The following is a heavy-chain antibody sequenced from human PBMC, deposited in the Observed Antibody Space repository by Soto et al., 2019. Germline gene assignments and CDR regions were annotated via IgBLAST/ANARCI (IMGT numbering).Heavy chain of an antibody. CDR1: GFTFSSYA. J-gene: IGHJ2*01. CDR3: AKDQSQSAVAAFSEFDL. Sequence: EVQLLESGGGLVQPGGSLRLSCATSGFTFSSYAMNWVRQAPGKGLEWVSSITGTGGSTYHADSGKGRFTISRDNSKDTLYLQMSSLRAEDTAVYYCAKDQSQSAVAAFSEFDLWGRGTLVTVSS. D-gene: IGHD3-10*01. V-gene: IGHV3-23*01. CDR2: ITGTGGST.